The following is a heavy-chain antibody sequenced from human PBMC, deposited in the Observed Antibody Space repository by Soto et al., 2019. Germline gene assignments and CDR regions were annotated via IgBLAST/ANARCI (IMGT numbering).Heavy chain of an antibody. CDR2: INQDGSEK. V-gene: IGHV3-7*03. CDR3: GRLSRGASGGTF. D-gene: IGHD2-15*01. CDR1: GFSFNSYW. Sequence: LRLSCAASGFSFNSYWMTWARQVPGRGLEWLAKINQDGSEKNYVDSVRGRFTISRDNAKTSLYLRMDNLRAEDTGVYFCGRLSRGASGGTFWGQGTLVTVSS. J-gene: IGHJ4*02.